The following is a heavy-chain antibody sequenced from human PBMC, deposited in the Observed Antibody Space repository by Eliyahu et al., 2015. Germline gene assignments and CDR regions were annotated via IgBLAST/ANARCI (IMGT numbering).Heavy chain of an antibody. J-gene: IGHJ4*02. D-gene: IGHD3-22*01. Sequence: EVQLVESGGGLVKXGGSXXLXCAAXGFTFSSYSMNWVRQAPGKGLEWVSSISSSSSYIYYADSVKGRFTISRDNAKNSLYLQMNSLRAEDTAVYYCARGGITMIGEDYWGQGTLVTVSS. CDR2: ISSSSSYI. CDR3: ARGGITMIGEDY. CDR1: GFTFSSYS. V-gene: IGHV3-21*01.